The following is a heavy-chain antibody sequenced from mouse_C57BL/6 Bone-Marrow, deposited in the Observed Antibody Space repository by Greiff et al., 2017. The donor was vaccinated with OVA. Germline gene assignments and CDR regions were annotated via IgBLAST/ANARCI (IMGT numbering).Heavy chain of an antibody. CDR3: ARHEERGNFDY. CDR2: ISNLAYSI. Sequence: EVKVEESGGGLVQPGGSLKLSCAASGFTFSDYGMAWVRQAPRKGPEWVAFISNLAYSIYYADTVTGRFTISRENAKNTLYLEMSSLRSEDTAMYYCARHEERGNFDYWGQGTTLTVSS. V-gene: IGHV5-15*04. J-gene: IGHJ2*01. CDR1: GFTFSDYG.